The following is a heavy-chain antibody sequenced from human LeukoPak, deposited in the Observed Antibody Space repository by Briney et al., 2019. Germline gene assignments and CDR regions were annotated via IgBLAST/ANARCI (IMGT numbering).Heavy chain of an antibody. D-gene: IGHD2-2*01. Sequence: GGSLRLSCAASGFTFSSYAMTWVRQAPGKGLEWVSGISVAAGSTYYADSVKGRFTIFRDNSKNTLYLQMNSLRAEDTAVYYCAKVVVVPAATTKTYYFDFWGQGTLVTVSS. CDR1: GFTFSSYA. V-gene: IGHV3-23*01. J-gene: IGHJ4*02. CDR3: AKVVVVPAATTKTYYFDF. CDR2: ISVAAGST.